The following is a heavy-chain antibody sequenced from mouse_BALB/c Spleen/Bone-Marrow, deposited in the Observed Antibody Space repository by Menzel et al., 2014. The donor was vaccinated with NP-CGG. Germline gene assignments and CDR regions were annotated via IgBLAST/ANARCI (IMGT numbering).Heavy chain of an antibody. CDR3: ALITTATFSYWYFDV. V-gene: IGHV14-3*02. CDR2: IDPANGYS. J-gene: IGHJ1*01. D-gene: IGHD1-2*01. CDR1: GFNIKDTY. Sequence: EVQLQQSGAELVKPGASVKLSCTASGFNIKDTYMHWVKQRPEQGLEWIGRIDPANGYSIYDPKFQGKATITADTTSNTDHLQLSSLTSEDTAVCYCALITTATFSYWYFDVWGAGTTVTVSS.